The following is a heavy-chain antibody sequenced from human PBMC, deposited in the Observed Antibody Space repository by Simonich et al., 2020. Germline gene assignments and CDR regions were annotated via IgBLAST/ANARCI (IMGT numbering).Heavy chain of an antibody. CDR2: IYYSGTT. CDR1: GGSISSSSYY. CDR3: ARHAGFAFDI. D-gene: IGHD6-13*01. J-gene: IGHJ3*02. Sequence: QLQLQESVPGLVKPSETLSLTCTVSGGSISSSSYYWGWIRQPPGKELEWLGSIYYSGTTYYNPSLNSRVTISVDTSKNQFSLKLSSVTAADTAVYYCARHAGFAFDIWGQGTMVTVSS. V-gene: IGHV4-39*01.